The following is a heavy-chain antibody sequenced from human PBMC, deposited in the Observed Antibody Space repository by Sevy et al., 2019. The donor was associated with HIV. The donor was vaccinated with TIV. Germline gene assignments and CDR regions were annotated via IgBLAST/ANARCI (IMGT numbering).Heavy chain of an antibody. CDR1: GFNLSPYW. J-gene: IGHJ4*02. CDR2: IKQDGNEK. Sequence: GGSLRLSCVASGFNLSPYWMTWVRQAPGKGREGVANIKQDGNEKYYVDSVKDRFTVSRDNVKNALYLQMYSLRVEDTAVYFCASNTYHYDSNTYYPVYWGQGTRVTVSS. CDR3: ASNTYHYDSNTYYPVY. V-gene: IGHV3-7*01. D-gene: IGHD3-22*01.